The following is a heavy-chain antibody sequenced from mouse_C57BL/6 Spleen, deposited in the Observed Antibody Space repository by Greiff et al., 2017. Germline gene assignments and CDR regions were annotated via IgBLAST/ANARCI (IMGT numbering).Heavy chain of an antibody. V-gene: IGHV14-4*01. CDR3: TVYYYGSSPSFDY. CDR2: IDPENGDT. J-gene: IGHJ2*01. Sequence: VQLKESGAELVRPGASVTLSCTASGFNIKDDYMHWVKQRPEQGLEWIGWIDPENGDTEYASKFQGKATITADTSSNTAYLQLSSLTSEDTAVYYCTVYYYGSSPSFDYWGQGTTLTVSS. CDR1: GFNIKDDY. D-gene: IGHD1-1*01.